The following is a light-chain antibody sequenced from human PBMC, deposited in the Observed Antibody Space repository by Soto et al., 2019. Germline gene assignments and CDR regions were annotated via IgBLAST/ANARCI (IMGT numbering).Light chain of an antibody. Sequence: ILMSQSPSSLSASVGDRVTITCRASQDLDKWLAWYQQKPGKAPNLLIYKSSTLREGVPSRFSGFGSGTEYILTISDLQPDDFGTYYRQLYSSYWTFCQGINVDIK. V-gene: IGKV1-5*03. CDR3: QLYSSYWT. CDR2: KSS. J-gene: IGKJ1*01. CDR1: QDLDKW.